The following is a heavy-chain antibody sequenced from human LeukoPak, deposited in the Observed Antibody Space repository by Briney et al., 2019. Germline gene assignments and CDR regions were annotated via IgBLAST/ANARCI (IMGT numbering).Heavy chain of an antibody. V-gene: IGHV4-34*01. CDR1: GGSFSVYY. CDR2: INHSGST. CDR3: ARGGPGYSSFL. D-gene: IGHD6-19*01. Sequence: SETLSLTCAVYGGSFSVYYWSWIRQPPGKGLEYIGEINHSGSTYYNPSLKSRVTISADTSKNQFSLILRSMTAADTAVYYCARGGPGYSSFLWGQGTLVSVSS. J-gene: IGHJ4*02.